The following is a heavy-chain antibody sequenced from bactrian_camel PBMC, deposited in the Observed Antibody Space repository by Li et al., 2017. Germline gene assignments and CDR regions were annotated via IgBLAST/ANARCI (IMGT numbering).Heavy chain of an antibody. V-gene: IGHV3S53*01. CDR2: LDMGGST. Sequence: VQLVESGGGLVQAGGSLKLSCVASQFTFSSSRSCMGWFRQAPGKDREGVANLDMGGSTTYADSVKGRFAISRDNLKNTLYLQMNSLKPEDTAMYYCAGDCSVAARNFWPYCSAGMCCLEWGQGTQVTVS. CDR3: AGDCSVAARNFWPYCSAGMCCLE. D-gene: IGHD6*01. J-gene: IGHJ4*01. CDR1: QFTFSSSRSC.